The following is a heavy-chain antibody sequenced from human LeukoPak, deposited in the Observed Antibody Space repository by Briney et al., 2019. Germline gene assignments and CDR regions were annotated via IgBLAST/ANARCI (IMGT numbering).Heavy chain of an antibody. CDR1: GYSFTKYW. Sequence: GESLKISCKASGYSFTKYWIGWVRQMSGKGLEWMGIIYPSDSDTRYSPSFQGQVTISADKSISTAYLQWSSLKASDTAMYYCARPRGAAAGSYYFDYWGQGTLVTVSS. CDR3: ARPRGAAAGSYYFDY. CDR2: IYPSDSDT. J-gene: IGHJ4*02. D-gene: IGHD6-13*01. V-gene: IGHV5-51*01.